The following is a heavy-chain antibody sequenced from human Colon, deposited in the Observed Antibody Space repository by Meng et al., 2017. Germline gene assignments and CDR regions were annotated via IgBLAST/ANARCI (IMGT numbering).Heavy chain of an antibody. CDR1: GFTFSSYW. J-gene: IGHJ4*02. V-gene: IGHV3-74*01. D-gene: IGHD3-16*01. Sequence: GESLKISCAASGFTFSSYWMHWVRQVPGKGLVWVSRINGDGSSISYADSVKGRFTLSRDNAKNTLYLQMNSLRAEDPAVYYCARDGGHRGDSWGQGTLVTVSS. CDR3: ARDGGHRGDS. CDR2: INGDGSSI.